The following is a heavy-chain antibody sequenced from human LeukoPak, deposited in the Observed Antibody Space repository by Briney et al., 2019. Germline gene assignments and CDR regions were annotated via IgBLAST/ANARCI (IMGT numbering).Heavy chain of an antibody. CDR1: EFNFRNYW. CDR3: ARVEGP. CDR2: IKQDGSDK. J-gene: IGHJ4*02. Sequence: GGSLRLSCVVSEFNFRNYWMSWVRQTPGKGLEWVANIKQDGSDKYYVDSVKGRFIISRDNAKNSLYLQMNSLRAEDTAVYYCARVEGPWGQGTLVTVSS. V-gene: IGHV3-7*03.